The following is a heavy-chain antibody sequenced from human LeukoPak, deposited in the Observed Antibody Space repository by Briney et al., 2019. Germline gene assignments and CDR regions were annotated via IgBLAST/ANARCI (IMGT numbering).Heavy chain of an antibody. CDR1: GFPFSNYW. D-gene: IGHD3-9*01. CDR3: ARSFYDILIGYYQYFDY. Sequence: GGSLRLSCVASGFPFSNYWMSWVRQAPGKGLEWVANIKQDGSEKYYVDSLRGRFTISRDNSKNTLYIQMNSLRAEDTAVYYCARSFYDILIGYYQYFDYWGQGTLVTVSS. V-gene: IGHV3-7*02. J-gene: IGHJ4*02. CDR2: IKQDGSEK.